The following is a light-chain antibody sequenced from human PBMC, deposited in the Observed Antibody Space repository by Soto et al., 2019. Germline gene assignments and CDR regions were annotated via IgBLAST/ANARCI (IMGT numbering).Light chain of an antibody. Sequence: DIQMTQSPSSLSASVGDEVTITCRASQSISKYLNWYQQKPGIAPKLLIYAASTLQSGVPSRFSGSGSGTDFTLTISCLQSEDFATYYCQQYYSFPWTFGQGTKVDIK. CDR2: AAS. J-gene: IGKJ1*01. CDR3: QQYYSFPWT. V-gene: IGKV1-39*01. CDR1: QSISKY.